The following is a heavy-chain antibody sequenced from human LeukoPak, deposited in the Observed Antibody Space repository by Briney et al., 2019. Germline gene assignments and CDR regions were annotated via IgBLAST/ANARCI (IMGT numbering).Heavy chain of an antibody. J-gene: IGHJ6*02. CDR1: GFTFSSYA. V-gene: IGHV3-30-3*01. Sequence: PGRSLRLSCAASGFTFSSYAMHWVRQAPGKGLEWVAVISYDGSNKYYADSVKGRFTISRDNSKNTLYLQMNSLRAEDTAVYYCASVSSGSPPLIHYGMDVWGQGTTVTVSS. CDR3: ASVSSGSPPLIHYGMDV. CDR2: ISYDGSNK. D-gene: IGHD3-10*01.